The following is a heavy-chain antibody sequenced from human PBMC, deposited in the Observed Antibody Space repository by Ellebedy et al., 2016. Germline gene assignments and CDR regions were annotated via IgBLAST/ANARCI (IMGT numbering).Heavy chain of an antibody. Sequence: GGSLRLSCTGSGFTFGDFAMSWFRQAPGKGLEWVGFIRNQRSGGTAEYAASVKGRFTISRDDSRSIAFLQMNSLKIEDTAVYYCAKDGGDDFRFGEIWGQGTLVAVSS. V-gene: IGHV3-49*03. D-gene: IGHD2-21*01. CDR3: AKDGGDDFRFGEI. CDR2: IRNQRSGGTA. J-gene: IGHJ4*02. CDR1: GFTFGDFA.